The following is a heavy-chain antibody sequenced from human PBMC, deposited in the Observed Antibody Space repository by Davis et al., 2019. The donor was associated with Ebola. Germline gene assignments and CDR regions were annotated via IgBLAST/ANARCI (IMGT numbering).Heavy chain of an antibody. CDR1: GFTLSSYV. CDR2: IYNDGSRT. CDR3: ARGNNYAGDY. D-gene: IGHD4-11*01. J-gene: IGHJ4*02. V-gene: IGHV3-74*01. Sequence: PGGSLRLSCAVSGFTLSSYVIHWVRQAPGKGLVWVSRIYNDGSRTTYADSVKGRFTISRDNAKNTLYLQMDSLRAEDTAVYYCARGNNYAGDYWGQGTLVTVSS.